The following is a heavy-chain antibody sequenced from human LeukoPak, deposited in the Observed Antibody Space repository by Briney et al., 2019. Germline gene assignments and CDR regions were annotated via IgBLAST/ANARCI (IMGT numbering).Heavy chain of an antibody. Sequence: GGSLRLSCAASGFTFSSYAMSWVRQAPGKGLEWVSSISSSSNYIYYADSMKGRFTISRDNTKNSLYLQMNSLRAEDTAVYYCARDRGAAGAFDIWGQGTMVTVSS. D-gene: IGHD2-15*01. V-gene: IGHV3-21*01. J-gene: IGHJ3*02. CDR1: GFTFSSYA. CDR3: ARDRGAAGAFDI. CDR2: ISSSSNYI.